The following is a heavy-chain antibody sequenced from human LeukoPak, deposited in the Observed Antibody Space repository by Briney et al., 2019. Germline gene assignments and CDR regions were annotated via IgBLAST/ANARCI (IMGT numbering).Heavy chain of an antibody. V-gene: IGHV4-39*07. Sequence: SETLSLTCTVSGGSISSSSYYWGWIRQPPGKGLEWIGSIYYSGSTYYNPSLKSRVTISVDTSKNQFSLKLSSVTAADTAVYYCAGGSSGNYFDYWGQGTLVTVSS. CDR1: GGSISSSSYY. CDR2: IYYSGST. CDR3: AGGSSGNYFDY. D-gene: IGHD3-16*01. J-gene: IGHJ4*02.